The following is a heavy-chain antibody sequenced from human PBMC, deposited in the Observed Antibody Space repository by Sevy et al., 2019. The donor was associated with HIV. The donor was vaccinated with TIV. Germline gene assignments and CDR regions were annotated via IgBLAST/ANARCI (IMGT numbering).Heavy chain of an antibody. CDR1: GFTFSTYA. J-gene: IGHJ4*02. D-gene: IGHD3-16*01. CDR2: ISSSSSYI. CDR3: ARGIFKGFWGYFDY. Sequence: GGSLRLSCAASGFTFSTYAMTWVRQAPGKGLEWVSSISSSSSYIYYADSVKGRFTISRDNAKNSLYLQMNSLRAEDTAVYYCARGIFKGFWGYFDYWGQGTLVTVSS. V-gene: IGHV3-21*01.